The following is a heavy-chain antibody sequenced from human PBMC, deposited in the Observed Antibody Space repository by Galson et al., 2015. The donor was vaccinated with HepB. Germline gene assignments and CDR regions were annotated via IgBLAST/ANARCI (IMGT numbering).Heavy chain of an antibody. CDR3: AKAPYSSGGEVYFDY. J-gene: IGHJ4*02. V-gene: IGHV3-23*01. CDR1: GFTFSSYA. Sequence: SLRLSCAASGFTFSSYAMSWVRQAPGKGLEWVSAISGSGGSTYYADSVKGRFTIPRDNSKNTLYLQMNSLRAEDTAVYYCAKAPYSSGGEVYFDYWGQGTLVTVSS. CDR2: ISGSGGST. D-gene: IGHD6-19*01.